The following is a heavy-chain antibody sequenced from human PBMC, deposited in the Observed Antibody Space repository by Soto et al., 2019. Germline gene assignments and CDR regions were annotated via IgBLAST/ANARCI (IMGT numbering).Heavy chain of an antibody. V-gene: IGHV3-64D*08. CDR2: ISNNGGST. Sequence: PGGSLRLSCSASGFTFSSYAMHWVRQAPGKGLEYVSVISNNGGSTYYADSVKGRFTISRDNSKNTLSLQMSSLRDEDTAVYYCVKDLILGSIIGYYFDYWGHGTLVTSPQ. CDR3: VKDLILGSIIGYYFDY. D-gene: IGHD1-26*01. J-gene: IGHJ4*01. CDR1: GFTFSSYA.